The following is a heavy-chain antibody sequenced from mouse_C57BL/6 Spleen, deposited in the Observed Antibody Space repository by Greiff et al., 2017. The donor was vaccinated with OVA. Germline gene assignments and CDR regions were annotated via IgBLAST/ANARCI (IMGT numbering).Heavy chain of an antibody. V-gene: IGHV1-64*01. Sequence: QVQLQQPGAELVKPGASVKLSCKASGYTFTSYWMHWVKQRPGQGLEWIGMIHPNSGSTNYNEKFKSKATLTVDKSSSTAYMQLSSLTSEDSAVYYCARWTLSDYDEGDYWGQGTSVTVSS. CDR1: GYTFTSYW. D-gene: IGHD2-4*01. CDR3: ARWTLSDYDEGDY. J-gene: IGHJ4*01. CDR2: IHPNSGST.